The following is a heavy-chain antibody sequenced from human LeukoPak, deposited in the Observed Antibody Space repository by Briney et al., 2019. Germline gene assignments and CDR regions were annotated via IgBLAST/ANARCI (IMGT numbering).Heavy chain of an antibody. J-gene: IGHJ5*02. CDR3: ARQFHGSGYVDDL. D-gene: IGHD5-12*01. Sequence: SDALSLTCSVSGGAISNTSFYWRWIRRPTGKSLEWIASIYYSGTTHYIPSFKSRVTMSVDTSKNQFSLKVSAVTAADTAVYSCARQFHGSGYVDDLWGQGSLVTVSS. V-gene: IGHV4-39*01. CDR1: GGAISNTSFY. CDR2: IYYSGTT.